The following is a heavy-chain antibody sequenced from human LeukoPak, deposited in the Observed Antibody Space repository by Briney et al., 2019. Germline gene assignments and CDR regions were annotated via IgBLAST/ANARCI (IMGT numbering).Heavy chain of an antibody. J-gene: IGHJ1*01. D-gene: IGHD3-22*01. CDR1: GYTFTSYG. CDR2: ISAYNGNT. Sequence: GASVKVSCKASGYTFTSYGISWVRQAPGQGLEWMGWISAYNGNTNYAQKLQGRVTMTTDTSTSTAYMELRSLRSDDTAVYYCARDMVYYDSSGYYYVEEKYFQRWGQGTLVTVSS. CDR3: ARDMVYYDSSGYYYVEEKYFQR. V-gene: IGHV1-18*01.